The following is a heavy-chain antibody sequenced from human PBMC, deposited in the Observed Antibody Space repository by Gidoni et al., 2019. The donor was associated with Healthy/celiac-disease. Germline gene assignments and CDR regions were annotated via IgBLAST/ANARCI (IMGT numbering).Heavy chain of an antibody. Sequence: QVQLVESGGGVVQPGRSLRRSCAASGFTFSSYGMHWVRQAPGKGLDWVAVIWYDGSNKYYADSVKGRFTISRDNSKNTLYLQMNSLRAEDTAVYYCARSYYYGSGSYRAFDIWGQGTMVTVSS. CDR2: IWYDGSNK. J-gene: IGHJ3*02. CDR1: GFTFSSYG. CDR3: ARSYYYGSGSYRAFDI. V-gene: IGHV3-33*01. D-gene: IGHD3-10*01.